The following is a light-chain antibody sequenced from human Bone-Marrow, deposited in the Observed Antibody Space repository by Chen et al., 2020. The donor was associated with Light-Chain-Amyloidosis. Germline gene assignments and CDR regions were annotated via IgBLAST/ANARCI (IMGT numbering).Light chain of an antibody. CDR3: QSYDSSLSGYVV. CDR1: KTNIGADND. V-gene: IGLV1-40*01. Sequence: QSVLTQPPSVSGAPGQRVTISCTGSKTNIGADNDVYWYQQVPGTAPKLLIYGNSHRPSGVPDRFSGSKSGTSAFLAITGLQAEGEAEYYCQSYDSSLSGYVVFGGGTKLTVL. CDR2: GNS. J-gene: IGLJ2*01.